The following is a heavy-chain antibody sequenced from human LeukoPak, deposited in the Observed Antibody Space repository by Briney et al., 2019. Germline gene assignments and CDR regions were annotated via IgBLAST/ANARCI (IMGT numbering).Heavy chain of an antibody. J-gene: IGHJ6*03. CDR2: ITTSSSYM. V-gene: IGHV3-21*01. CDR3: ARDPYSGGYGAYYYYYMDV. Sequence: GGSLRLSCAASGFTFSTYNMNWVRRTPGKGLEWVSSITTSSSYMFYADSVRGRFTISRDNAENSLYLQMNSLRDEDTAVYYCARDPYSGGYGAYYYYYMDVWGKGTTVTVSS. CDR1: GFTFSTYN. D-gene: IGHD6-19*01.